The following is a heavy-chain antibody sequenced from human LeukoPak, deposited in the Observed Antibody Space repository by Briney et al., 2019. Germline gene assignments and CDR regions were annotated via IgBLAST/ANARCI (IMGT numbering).Heavy chain of an antibody. Sequence: PGGSLRLSCAASGFTFSSYSMNWVRQAPGKGLEWVSSISSSSSYIYYADSVKGRFTISRDNAKNSLYLQMSSLRAEDTAVYYCARERYGSGSYYSGDYWGQGTLVTVSS. CDR2: ISSSSSYI. J-gene: IGHJ4*02. D-gene: IGHD3-10*01. CDR1: GFTFSSYS. V-gene: IGHV3-21*01. CDR3: ARERYGSGSYYSGDY.